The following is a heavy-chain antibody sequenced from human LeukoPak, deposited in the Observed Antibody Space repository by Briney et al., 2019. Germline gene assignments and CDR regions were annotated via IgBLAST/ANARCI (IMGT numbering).Heavy chain of an antibody. CDR2: MYFSGST. Sequence: ETLSLTCTLSLGSISSSSYYWGWIRQPRGKGREWCGSMYFSGSTDYTPPLKSRVTISVDTSKKQFSLKLSSVTAADTAVYYCAARPSYYDSSGYDYWGQGTLVTVSS. D-gene: IGHD3-22*01. J-gene: IGHJ4*02. CDR1: LGSISSSSYY. V-gene: IGHV4-39*01. CDR3: AARPSYYDSSGYDY.